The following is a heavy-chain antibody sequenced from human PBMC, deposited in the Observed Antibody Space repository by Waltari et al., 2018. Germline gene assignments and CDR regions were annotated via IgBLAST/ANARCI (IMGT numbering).Heavy chain of an antibody. J-gene: IGHJ4*02. D-gene: IGHD3-3*01. Sequence: EGQLVESGGGLVQPGGSVTLFCAAPGFASRDAWMSWFRQGPGKGLEWVGRIKDKSDGGTTDYATPVKGRFTISRDDSKNLLSLEMNSLKTDETGVYYCVAPWTIWGQGTLVTVSS. CDR2: IKDKSDGGTT. CDR3: VAPWTI. V-gene: IGHV3-15*01. CDR1: GFASRDAW.